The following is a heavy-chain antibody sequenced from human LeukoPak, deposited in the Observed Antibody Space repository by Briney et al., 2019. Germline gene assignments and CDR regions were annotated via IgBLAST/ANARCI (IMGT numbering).Heavy chain of an antibody. V-gene: IGHV3-33*01. J-gene: IGHJ4*02. CDR3: ARDRTVTFFDY. D-gene: IGHD4-17*01. CDR2: IWYDGSNK. Sequence: GRSLRLSCAASGFTFSSYGMHWVSQAPGKGLEWVAVIWYDGSNKYYADSVKGRFTISRDNSKNTLYLQMNSLRAEDTAVYYCARDRTVTFFDYWGQGTLVTVSS. CDR1: GFTFSSYG.